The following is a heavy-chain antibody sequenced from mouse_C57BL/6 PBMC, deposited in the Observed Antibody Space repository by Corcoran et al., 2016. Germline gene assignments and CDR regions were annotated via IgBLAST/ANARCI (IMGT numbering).Heavy chain of an antibody. V-gene: IGHV14-3*01. CDR3: AREAIARGWYFDV. CDR2: NDPANGNT. CDR1: GFKIRSTY. Sequence: EDQLQQSVAELVRTGASVKLSCTAAGFKIRSTYMHWVKQRHEQGLEWIGRNDPANGNTTYAPKFQGKATITADTSSNTAYLQLSSLTSEDTAIYYCAREAIARGWYFDVWGTGTTVTVSS. J-gene: IGHJ1*03. D-gene: IGHD6-1*01.